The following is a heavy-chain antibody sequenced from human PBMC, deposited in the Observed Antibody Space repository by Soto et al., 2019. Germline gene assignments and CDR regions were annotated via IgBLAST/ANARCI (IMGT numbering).Heavy chain of an antibody. CDR1: GFTFTSSS. J-gene: IGHJ6*02. V-gene: IGHV1-58*02. Sequence: QMQLVQSGPEVKKPGTSVKVSCKASGFTFTSSSRQWVRQARGQRLEWIGWIVVGSGNTNYAQKFQERVTITRDTSTTKAYMELSSLRSEDTAVYYCAAAPFGFRYYYGIDVWGQGATGSVAS. CDR3: AAAPFGFRYYYGIDV. CDR2: IVVGSGNT. D-gene: IGHD3-10*01.